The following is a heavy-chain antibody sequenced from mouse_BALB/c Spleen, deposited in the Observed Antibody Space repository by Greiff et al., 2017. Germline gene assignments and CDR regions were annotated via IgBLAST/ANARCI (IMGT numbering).Heavy chain of an antibody. CDR3: ARDRNWDDYAMDY. Sequence: EVKLVESGGGLVKPGGSLKLSCAASGFTFSDYYMYWVRQTPEKRLEWVATISDGGSYTYYPDSVKGRFTISRDNAKNNLYLQMSSLKSEETAMYYCARDRNWDDYAMDYWGQGTSVTVSS. D-gene: IGHD4-1*02. CDR2: ISDGGSYT. J-gene: IGHJ4*01. V-gene: IGHV5-4*02. CDR1: GFTFSDYY.